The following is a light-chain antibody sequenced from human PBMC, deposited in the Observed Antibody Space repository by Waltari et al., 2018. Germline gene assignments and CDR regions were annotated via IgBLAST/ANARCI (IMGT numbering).Light chain of an antibody. V-gene: IGLV1-47*01. Sequence: QSVLTQPPSASGTPGQRVTISCSGSSSNIESSYVFWYQPLPGPGPKLLIYKNYQRPSGVPARISGSKSGPSASLAISGLRSEDEADYYCAAWDDSLKNWVFGGGTKLTVL. J-gene: IGLJ3*02. CDR2: KNY. CDR3: AAWDDSLKNWV. CDR1: SSNIESSY.